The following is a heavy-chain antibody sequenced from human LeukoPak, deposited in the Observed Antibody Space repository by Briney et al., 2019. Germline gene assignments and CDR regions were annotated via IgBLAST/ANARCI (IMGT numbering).Heavy chain of an antibody. CDR1: GYPFIGNY. J-gene: IGHJ4*02. CDR2: INPNSGGT. CDR3: ASLSYYDLSGYFY. V-gene: IGHV1-2*02. D-gene: IGHD3-22*01. Sequence: GASVKVSCKASGYPFIGNYIHWVRQAPGQGLEWMGWINPNSGGTQYSQKFQGRVTLTRDTSITTGYMELSGLTSDDTAVNYCASLSYYDLSGYFYWGQGTLVTVSS.